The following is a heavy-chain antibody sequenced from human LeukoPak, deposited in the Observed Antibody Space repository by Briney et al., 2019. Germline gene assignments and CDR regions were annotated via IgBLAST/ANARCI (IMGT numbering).Heavy chain of an antibody. J-gene: IGHJ6*03. Sequence: SETLSLTCTVSGGSISSYYWSWIRQPPGKGLEWIGYIYYSGNTNYNPSLKSRVTISVDTSKNQFSLKLSSVTAADTAVYYCARVAGGYYYYYMDVWGKGTTVTVSS. D-gene: IGHD6-19*01. CDR1: GGSISSYY. CDR3: ARVAGGYYYYYMDV. CDR2: IYYSGNT. V-gene: IGHV4-59*01.